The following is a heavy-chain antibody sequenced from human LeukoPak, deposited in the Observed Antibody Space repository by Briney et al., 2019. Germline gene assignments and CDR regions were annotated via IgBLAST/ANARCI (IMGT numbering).Heavy chain of an antibody. J-gene: IGHJ3*02. CDR3: ARERLDTAMASPDAFDI. CDR2: MNPNSGNT. CDR1: GYTFTSYD. D-gene: IGHD5-18*01. V-gene: IGHV1-8*01. Sequence: RASVKVSCKASGYTFTSYDINWVRQATGQGLEWMGWMNPNSGNTGYAQKFQGRVTMTRNTSISTAYMELSSLRSEDTAVYYCARERLDTAMASPDAFDIWGQGTMVTVSS.